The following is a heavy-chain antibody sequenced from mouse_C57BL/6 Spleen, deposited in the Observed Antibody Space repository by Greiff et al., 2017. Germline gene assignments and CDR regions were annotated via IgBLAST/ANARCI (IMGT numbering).Heavy chain of an antibody. J-gene: IGHJ2*01. Sequence: VQGVESGPGLVQPSQSLSITCTVSGFSLTSYGVHWVRQPPGKGLEWLGVIWSGGSTDYNAAFISRLSISKDNSKSQVFFKMNSLQADDTAIYYCAKEAYYYGPFDYWGQGTTLTVSS. D-gene: IGHD1-1*01. CDR2: IWSGGST. CDR3: AKEAYYYGPFDY. V-gene: IGHV2-4*01. CDR1: GFSLTSYG.